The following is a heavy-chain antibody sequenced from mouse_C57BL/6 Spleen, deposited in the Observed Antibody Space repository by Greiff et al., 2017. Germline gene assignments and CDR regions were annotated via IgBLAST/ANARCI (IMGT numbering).Heavy chain of an antibody. CDR1: GFTFSSYA. D-gene: IGHD1-1*01. CDR2: ISDGGSYT. J-gene: IGHJ4*01. V-gene: IGHV5-4*01. CDR3: ARDYYYGSKDAMDY. Sequence: EVQVVESGGGLVKPGGSLKLSCAASGFTFSSYAMSWVRQTPEKRLEWVATISDGGSYTNYPDNVKGRFTISRDNAKNNLYLQMSHLKSEDTAMYYCARDYYYGSKDAMDYWGQGTSVTVSA.